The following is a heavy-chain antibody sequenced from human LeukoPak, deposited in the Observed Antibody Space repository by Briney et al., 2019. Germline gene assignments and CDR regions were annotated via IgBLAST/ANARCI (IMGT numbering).Heavy chain of an antibody. J-gene: IGHJ4*02. D-gene: IGHD3-10*01. CDR3: ARSQLLLLWFGGGDY. Sequence: VASVKVSCKASGGTFSSYAISWVRQAPGQGLEWMGGIIPIFGTANYAQKFQGRVTITADKSTSTAYMELSSLRSDDTAVYYCARSQLLLLWFGGGDYWGQGTLVTVSS. CDR2: IIPIFGTA. V-gene: IGHV1-69*06. CDR1: GGTFSSYA.